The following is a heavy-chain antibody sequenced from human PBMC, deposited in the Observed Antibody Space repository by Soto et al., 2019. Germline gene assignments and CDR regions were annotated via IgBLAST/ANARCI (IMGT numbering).Heavy chain of an antibody. CDR3: ARHGGYYFDY. Sequence: QVQLQESGPGLVKPSETLSLTCTVSGGSISSYYWSWIRQPPGKGLEWIGYIYYSGSTTYNPSLKRRLTISVDTSKNPFSLKLSSVTAAYTAVYYCARHGGYYFDYWGQGTLVTVSS. D-gene: IGHD3-16*01. CDR2: IYYSGST. V-gene: IGHV4-59*08. J-gene: IGHJ4*02. CDR1: GGSISSYY.